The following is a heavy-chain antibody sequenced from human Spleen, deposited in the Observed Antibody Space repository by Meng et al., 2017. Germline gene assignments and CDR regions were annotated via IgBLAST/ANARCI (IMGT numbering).Heavy chain of an antibody. CDR3: ARLTTVTQPGMDY. CDR1: GDTFSSYT. V-gene: IGHV1-69*01. Sequence: QVQLVQSGLEWKKPGSSVKVSCKASGDTFSSYTISWVRQAPGQGLDWMGGMIPIFGTANYAQKFLGRVTITADESTTTAYMELSSLRSEDTAVYYCARLTTVTQPGMDYWGQGTLVTVSS. J-gene: IGHJ4*02. D-gene: IGHD1-1*01. CDR2: MIPIFGTA.